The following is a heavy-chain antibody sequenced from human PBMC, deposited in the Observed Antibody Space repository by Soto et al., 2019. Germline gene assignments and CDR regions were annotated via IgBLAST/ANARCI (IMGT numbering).Heavy chain of an antibody. CDR3: ARGGGPLSNYGIYYYYYYMDV. V-gene: IGHV3-33*01. Sequence: GGSLRLSCAASGFTFSSYGMHWVRQAPGKGLEWVAVIWYDGSNKYYADSVKGRFTISRDNSKNTLYLQMNSLRAEDTAVYYCARGGGPLSNYGIYYYYYYMDVWGRGTTVTVSS. J-gene: IGHJ6*03. CDR2: IWYDGSNK. D-gene: IGHD4-4*01. CDR1: GFTFSSYG.